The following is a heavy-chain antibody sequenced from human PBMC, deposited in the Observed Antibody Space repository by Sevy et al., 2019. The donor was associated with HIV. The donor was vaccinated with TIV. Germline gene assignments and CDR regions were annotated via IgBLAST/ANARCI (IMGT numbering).Heavy chain of an antibody. J-gene: IGHJ3*01. Sequence: GGSLRLSCAASGFTFGDYGMSWVRQAPGKGLEWVANIKEDGSKKYFVDSVKGRFTISRDNAKNSLYLQMDNLRAEDTAVYYCARKVGDMWGQGTMVTVSS. V-gene: IGHV3-7*01. CDR2: IKEDGSKK. CDR3: ARKVGDM. D-gene: IGHD1-26*01. CDR1: GFTFGDYG.